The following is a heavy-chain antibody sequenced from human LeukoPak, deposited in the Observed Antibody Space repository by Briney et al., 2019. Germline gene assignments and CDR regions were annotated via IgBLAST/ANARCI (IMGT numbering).Heavy chain of an antibody. D-gene: IGHD3-3*01. Sequence: GGSLRLSCAASGFTFSSYARSWVRQAPGKGLEWVSAISGSGGSTYYADSVKGRFTISRDNSKNTLYLQMNSLRAEDTAVYYCAKGLSYSKYYDFWSGSGTFDYWRQGTLVTVPS. V-gene: IGHV3-23*01. CDR2: ISGSGGST. J-gene: IGHJ4*02. CDR1: GFTFSSYA. CDR3: AKGLSYSKYYDFWSGSGTFDY.